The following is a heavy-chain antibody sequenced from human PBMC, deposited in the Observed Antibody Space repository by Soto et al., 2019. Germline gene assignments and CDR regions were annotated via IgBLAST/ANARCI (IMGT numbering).Heavy chain of an antibody. V-gene: IGHV4-59*08. CDR1: GGSISSYY. D-gene: IGHD6-6*01. J-gene: IGHJ4*02. CDR3: ARVGSSIATRPLDY. CDR2: IYYSGST. Sequence: PSETLSLTCTVSGGSISSYYWSWIRQPPGKGLEWIGYIYYSGSTYYNPSLKSRVTISVDTSKNQFSLKLSSVTAADTAVYYCARVGSSIATRPLDYWGQGTLVTVS.